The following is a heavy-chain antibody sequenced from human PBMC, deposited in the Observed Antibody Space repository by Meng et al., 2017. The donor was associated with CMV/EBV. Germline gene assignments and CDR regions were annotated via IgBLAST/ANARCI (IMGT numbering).Heavy chain of an antibody. CDR1: GGSISSSSHY. CDR2: LYYTGST. Sequence: GSLRLSCTVSGGSISSSSHYWGWVRQPPGQGFEWIGSLYYTGSTYYNTSLGSRVTMSVDTSRNQFSLKLSSVTAADTAVYYCARQGGASPTTGVFWGPGILVTVSS. CDR3: ARQGGASPTTGVF. V-gene: IGHV4-39*01. J-gene: IGHJ4*02. D-gene: IGHD1-26*01.